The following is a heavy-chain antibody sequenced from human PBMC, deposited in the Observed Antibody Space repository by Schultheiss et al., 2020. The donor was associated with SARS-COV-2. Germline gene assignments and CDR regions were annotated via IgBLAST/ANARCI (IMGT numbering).Heavy chain of an antibody. CDR2: INAGNGNT. CDR1: GYTFTNYG. V-gene: IGHV1-3*01. D-gene: IGHD3-3*01. CDR3: AREKGESPFGVVTYYYYYYMDV. Sequence: ASVKVSCKASGYTFTNYGISWVRQAPGQGLEWMGWINAGNGNTKYSQKFQGRVTITRDTSASTAYMELSSLRSEDTAVYYCAREKGESPFGVVTYYYYYYMDVWGKGTTVTVSS. J-gene: IGHJ6*03.